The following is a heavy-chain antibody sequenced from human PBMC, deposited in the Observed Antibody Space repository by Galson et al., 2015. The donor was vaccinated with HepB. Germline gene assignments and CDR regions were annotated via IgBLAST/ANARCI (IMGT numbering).Heavy chain of an antibody. Sequence: ETLSLTCAVYGGSFSGYYWSWIRQPPGQGLEWIGEINRSGSTNYNPSLKSRFTISVGTSKNQFSLKLSSVTAADTAVHYCARGRSGWGGNRIDYWGQGTLVTVSS. V-gene: IGHV4-34*01. CDR3: ARGRSGWGGNRIDY. J-gene: IGHJ4*02. D-gene: IGHD6-19*01. CDR2: INRSGST. CDR1: GGSFSGYY.